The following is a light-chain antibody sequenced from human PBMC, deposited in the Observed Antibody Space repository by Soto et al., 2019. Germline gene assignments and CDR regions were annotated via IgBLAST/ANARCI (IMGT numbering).Light chain of an antibody. V-gene: IGKV1-5*03. CDR3: QQYNSYWWT. CDR1: QSISSW. Sequence: DIQMTQSPSTLSASVGDRVTITCRASQSISSWLAWYQKKPGKAPKVLIYKASSLESGVPSRFSGSGSGTEFTLTISSLQPDDFATYYCQQYNSYWWTFGQGTKVDIK. CDR2: KAS. J-gene: IGKJ1*01.